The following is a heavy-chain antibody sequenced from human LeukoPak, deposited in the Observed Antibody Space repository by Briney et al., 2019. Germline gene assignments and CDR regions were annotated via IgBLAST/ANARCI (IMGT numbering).Heavy chain of an antibody. D-gene: IGHD2-2*02. J-gene: IGHJ5*02. V-gene: IGHV1-69*13. CDR3: ARDRPGRYCSSTSCYTASPFDP. CDR1: GGTFSSHA. CDR2: IISIFGTA. Sequence: ASVKVSCKASGGTFSSHAISWVRQAPGQGLQWMGGIISIFGTANYAQKFQGRVTITADESTSTAYMELSSLRSEDTAVYYCARDRPGRYCSSTSCYTASPFDPWGQGTLVIVSS.